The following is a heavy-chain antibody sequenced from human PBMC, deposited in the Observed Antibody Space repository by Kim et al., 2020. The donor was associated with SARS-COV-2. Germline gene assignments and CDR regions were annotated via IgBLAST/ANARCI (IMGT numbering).Heavy chain of an antibody. J-gene: IGHJ6*02. V-gene: IGHV3-23*01. CDR1: GFTFSSYA. Sequence: GGSLRLSCAASGFTFSSYAMSWVRQAPGKGLEWVSAISGSGGSTYYADSVKGRFTISRDNSKNTLYLQMNSLRAEDTAVYYCAKLSVEAYGLYYYYYYGMDVWGQGTTVTVSS. CDR2: ISGSGGST. CDR3: AKLSVEAYGLYYYYYYGMDV. D-gene: IGHD2-15*01.